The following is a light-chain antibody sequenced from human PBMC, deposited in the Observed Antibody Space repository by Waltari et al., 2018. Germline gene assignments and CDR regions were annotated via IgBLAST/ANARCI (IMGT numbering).Light chain of an antibody. V-gene: IGKV1-9*01. CDR2: AAF. Sequence: IQLTQSPSSLSASVGDTVTITCRASQDISSYLAWYQQTPEKAPKILISAAFTLQSGVPPRFSGSGSGADFTLTISSLQPEDFATYYCQQFKTYPLTFGQGTRLEIK. J-gene: IGKJ5*01. CDR3: QQFKTYPLT. CDR1: QDISSY.